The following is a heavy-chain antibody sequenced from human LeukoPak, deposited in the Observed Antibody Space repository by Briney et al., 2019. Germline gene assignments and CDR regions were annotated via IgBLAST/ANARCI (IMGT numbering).Heavy chain of an antibody. J-gene: IGHJ4*02. V-gene: IGHV3-48*03. CDR1: GFTFSSYE. Sequence: GGSLRLSCAASGFTFSSYEMNWVRRAPGKGLEWVSYISSSGSTKYYADSVKGRFTMSRDNAKNSLYLQMNSLRAEDTAVYYCARDVGFGGYSRGIFDYWGQGTLVTVSS. D-gene: IGHD3-10*01. CDR3: ARDVGFGGYSRGIFDY. CDR2: ISSSGSTK.